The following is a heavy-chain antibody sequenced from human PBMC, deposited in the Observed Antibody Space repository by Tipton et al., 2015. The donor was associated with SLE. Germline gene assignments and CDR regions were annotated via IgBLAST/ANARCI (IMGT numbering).Heavy chain of an antibody. V-gene: IGHV4-38-2*02. Sequence: TLSLTCDVYGGFLSDYFWSWVRQPPGKGLEWIGIIYHSGTTYYNPSLKSRVTISVDTSKNQFSLRLSSVTAADTAMYYCARDLYDFWSGYTPSGAMDVWGKGTTVTVSS. J-gene: IGHJ6*03. CDR2: IYHSGTT. CDR1: GGFLSDYF. CDR3: ARDLYDFWSGYTPSGAMDV. D-gene: IGHD3-3*01.